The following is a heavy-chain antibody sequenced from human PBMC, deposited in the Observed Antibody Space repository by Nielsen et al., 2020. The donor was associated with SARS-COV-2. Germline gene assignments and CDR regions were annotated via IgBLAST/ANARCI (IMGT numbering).Heavy chain of an antibody. CDR1: GFTFSSYG. D-gene: IGHD3-10*01. J-gene: IGHJ1*01. CDR3: ANLRYGSGSYPGTIN. V-gene: IGHV3-33*08. Sequence: GESLKISCAASGFTFSSYGMHWVRQAPGKGLEWVAVIWYDGSNKYYADSVKGRFTISRDNSKNTLYLQMNSLRAEDTAVYYCANLRYGSGSYPGTINWGQGTLVTVSS. CDR2: IWYDGSNK.